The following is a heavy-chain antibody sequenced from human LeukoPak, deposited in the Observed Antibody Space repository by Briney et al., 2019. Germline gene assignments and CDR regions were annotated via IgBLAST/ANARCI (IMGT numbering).Heavy chain of an antibody. V-gene: IGHV3-53*01. CDR2: IYSGGST. D-gene: IGHD2-21*02. Sequence: GGSLRLSCAASGFTVSSNYMSWIRQAPGKGLEWVSIIYSGGSTYYADSVKGRFTISRDNSKNTLYLQMNSLRADDMAVYYCARGPWGIVGGDGAFDIWGQGTMVTVSS. J-gene: IGHJ3*02. CDR3: ARGPWGIVGGDGAFDI. CDR1: GFTVSSNY.